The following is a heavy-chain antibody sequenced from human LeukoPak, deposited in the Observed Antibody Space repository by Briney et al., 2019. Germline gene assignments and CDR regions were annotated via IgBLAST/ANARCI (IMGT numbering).Heavy chain of an antibody. J-gene: IGHJ4*02. CDR1: GGSFSGYY. V-gene: IGHV4-34*01. Sequence: SETLSLTCAVYGGSFSGYYWSWIRQPPGKGLEWIGEINHSGSTNYNPSLKSRVTISVDTSKNQFSLKLSSVTAADTAVYYCARGRDSSGWYRVWYFDYWGQGTLVTVSS. CDR3: ARGRDSSGWYRVWYFDY. D-gene: IGHD6-19*01. CDR2: INHSGST.